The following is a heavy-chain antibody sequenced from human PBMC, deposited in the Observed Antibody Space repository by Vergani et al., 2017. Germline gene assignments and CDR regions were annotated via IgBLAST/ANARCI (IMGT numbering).Heavy chain of an antibody. CDR3: ARALLGYCSGGSCYPYYFDY. J-gene: IGHJ4*02. Sequence: QVQLVQSGAEVKKPGASVKVSCTASGYTFTSYGISWVRQAPGQGLEWMGWISAYNGNTNYAQKLQGRVTMTTDTSTSTAYMELRSLRSDDTAVYYCARALLGYCSGGSCYPYYFDYWGQGTLVTVSS. D-gene: IGHD2-15*01. CDR1: GYTFTSYG. V-gene: IGHV1-18*01. CDR2: ISAYNGNT.